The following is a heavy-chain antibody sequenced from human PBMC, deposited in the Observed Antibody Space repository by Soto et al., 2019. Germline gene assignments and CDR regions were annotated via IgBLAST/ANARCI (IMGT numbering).Heavy chain of an antibody. D-gene: IGHD2-15*01. Sequence: EVQLLESGGGLVQPGGSLRLSCAAYGFTFSSYAMSWVRQAPGKGLEWVSGIVGSGSSTYYADSVKGRFTISRDNSNNTLYLRMNNLRADDKALYYCAKAGGDCSGGSCYSKQCDYWGQGTLVTVSS. J-gene: IGHJ4*02. CDR1: GFTFSSYA. CDR2: IVGSGSST. V-gene: IGHV3-23*01. CDR3: AKAGGDCSGGSCYSKQCDY.